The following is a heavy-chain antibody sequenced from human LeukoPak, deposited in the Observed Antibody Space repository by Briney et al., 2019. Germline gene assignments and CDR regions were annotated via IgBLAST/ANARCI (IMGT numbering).Heavy chain of an antibody. CDR3: ARDWNHGFDP. D-gene: IGHD1-14*01. CDR1: GFTFSDYA. CDR2: IKQDGSEK. V-gene: IGHV3-7*03. J-gene: IGHJ5*02. Sequence: GGSLRLSCAASGFTFSDYAMHWVRQAPGKGLEWVANIKQDGSEKYYVDSVRGRFTISRDNAKNSLSLQMNSLRAEDTAVYYCARDWNHGFDPWGQGTLVTVSS.